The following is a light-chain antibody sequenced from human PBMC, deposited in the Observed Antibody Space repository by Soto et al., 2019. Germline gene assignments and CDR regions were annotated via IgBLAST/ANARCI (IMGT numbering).Light chain of an antibody. CDR1: SAHSTYA. CDR2: VNSDGRH. J-gene: IGLJ3*02. V-gene: IGLV4-69*01. CDR3: QTWGSDTVV. Sequence: QPVLTQLPSASASLGASVKLACTLSSAHSTYAVAWHQQQPEKDPRLLMKVNSDGRHWKGDGIPDRFSGSSSGAERYLTISGLQSDDEADYYCQTWGSDTVVFGGGTKLTVL.